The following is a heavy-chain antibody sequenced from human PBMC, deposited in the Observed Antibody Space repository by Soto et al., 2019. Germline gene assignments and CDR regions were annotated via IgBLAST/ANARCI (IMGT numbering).Heavy chain of an antibody. CDR3: ARLVRYXEGDWFDP. CDR1: GFTFRNYW. Sequence: GGSLRLSCEASGFTFRNYWMSWVRQAPGKGLQWVANIKRDGSEKYYVDSVKGRFTISRDNAKNSLYLQMNNLRAEDTAVYHCARLVRYXEGDWFDPWGQGILDTVSS. V-gene: IGHV3-7*05. CDR2: IKRDGSEK. D-gene: IGHD3-10*01. J-gene: IGHJ5*02.